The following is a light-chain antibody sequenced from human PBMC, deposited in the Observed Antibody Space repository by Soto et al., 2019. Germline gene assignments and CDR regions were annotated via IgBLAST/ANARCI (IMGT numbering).Light chain of an antibody. CDR1: SSDVGGYNY. J-gene: IGLJ1*01. CDR2: DVS. V-gene: IGLV2-14*01. CDR3: CSYTSSNTRQIV. Sequence: QSALTQPASVSGSPGQSITISCTGTSSDVGGYNYVSWYQQHPGKAPKFMIYDVSNRPSGVSNRFSGSKSGNTASLTISGLQVEDEADYYCCSYTSSNTRQIVFGTGTKVTFL.